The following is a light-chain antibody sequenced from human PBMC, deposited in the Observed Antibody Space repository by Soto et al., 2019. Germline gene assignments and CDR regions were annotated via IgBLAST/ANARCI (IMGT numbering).Light chain of an antibody. CDR1: LSISGW. V-gene: IGKV1-5*01. J-gene: IGKJ1*01. CDR3: QQYNSYPWT. CDR2: NAF. Sequence: DIQMTQSPSTLSASIGDTVTITCRASLSISGWLDWYQQAPGKAPKLLIFNAFTLQRGVPSRFRGGGSGTEFTLTISSLHPDDSEIYYCQQYNSYPWTFGLGTKVDIK.